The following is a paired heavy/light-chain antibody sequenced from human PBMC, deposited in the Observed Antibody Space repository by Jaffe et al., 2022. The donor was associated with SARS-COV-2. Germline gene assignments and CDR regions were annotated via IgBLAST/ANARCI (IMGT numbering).Heavy chain of an antibody. V-gene: IGHV4-39*01. Sequence: QLQLQESGPGLVKPSETLSLTCTISGGSISSSSNYYWGWIRQAPGKGLEWIGSIHYSGSAYYNPSLKSRLSISVDTSKNHFSLRLGSVTAADTAVYFCARHGTGGDCSSTNCYLSYWGQGTLVTVSS. CDR1: GGSISSSSNYY. CDR3: ARHGTGGDCSSTNCYLSY. CDR2: IHYSGSA. J-gene: IGHJ4*02. D-gene: IGHD2-2*01.
Light chain of an antibody. Sequence: EIVLTQSPATLSLSPGERATLSCRASQSVSSYLAWYQQKLGQAPRLLIYDASDRATGIPARFSGGGSGTDFTLTISSLEPEDFAVYYCQQRSNWPYTFGQGTKLEIK. CDR1: QSVSSY. CDR3: QQRSNWPYT. J-gene: IGKJ2*01. V-gene: IGKV3-11*01. CDR2: DAS.